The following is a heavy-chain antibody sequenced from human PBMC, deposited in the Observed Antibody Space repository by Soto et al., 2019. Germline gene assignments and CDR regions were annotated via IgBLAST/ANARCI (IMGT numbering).Heavy chain of an antibody. V-gene: IGHV4-4*02. CDR2: IYHSGST. CDR3: ARIWTIFGVVARMDV. J-gene: IGHJ6*02. D-gene: IGHD3-3*01. Sequence: SETLSLTCAVSGGSISSSNWWSWVRQPPGKGLEWIGEIYHSGSTNYNPSLKSRVTISVDKSKNQFSLKLSSVTAADTAVYYCARIWTIFGVVARMDVWGQGTTVTVSS. CDR1: GGSISSSNW.